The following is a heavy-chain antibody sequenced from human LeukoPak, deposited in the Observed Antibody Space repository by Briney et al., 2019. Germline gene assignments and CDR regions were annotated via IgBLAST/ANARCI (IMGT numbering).Heavy chain of an antibody. D-gene: IGHD2-8*01. J-gene: IGHJ4*02. V-gene: IGHV1-8*01. Sequence: ASVKVSCKASGYTFTSTDINWVRQASGQGLEWMGWMNPNSGNTGYAQKFQGRVTVTRNTSKSTAYMELSSLRSEDTAVYYCARTCTNGVCYEGADFDYWGQGTLVTVSS. CDR3: ARTCTNGVCYEGADFDY. CDR2: MNPNSGNT. CDR1: GYTFTSTD.